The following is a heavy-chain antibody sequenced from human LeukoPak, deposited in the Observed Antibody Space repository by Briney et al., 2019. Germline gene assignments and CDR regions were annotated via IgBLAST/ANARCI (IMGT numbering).Heavy chain of an antibody. CDR2: IYYSGST. J-gene: IGHJ4*02. CDR3: ASSSNYGSGSQ. V-gene: IGHV4-59*01. Sequence: SETLSLTCAVSGGSISSYYWSWIRQPPGKGLEWIGYIYYSGSTNYNPSLKSRVTISVDTSKNQFSLKLSSVTAADTAVYYCASSSNYGSGSQWGQGTLVTVSS. CDR1: GGSISSYY. D-gene: IGHD3-10*01.